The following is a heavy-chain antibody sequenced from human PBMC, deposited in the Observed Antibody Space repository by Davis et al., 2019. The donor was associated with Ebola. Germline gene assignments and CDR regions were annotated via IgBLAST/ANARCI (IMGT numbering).Heavy chain of an antibody. D-gene: IGHD2/OR15-2a*01. CDR1: GGSISSSNW. CDR3: ASNFFY. V-gene: IGHV4-39*01. J-gene: IGHJ4*02. Sequence: MPSETLSLTCAVSGGSISSSNWWSWVRQPPGKGLEWIGSIYYSGSTYYNPSLKSRVTISVDTSKNQFSLKLSSVTAADTAVYYCASNFFYWGQGTLVTVSS. CDR2: IYYSGST.